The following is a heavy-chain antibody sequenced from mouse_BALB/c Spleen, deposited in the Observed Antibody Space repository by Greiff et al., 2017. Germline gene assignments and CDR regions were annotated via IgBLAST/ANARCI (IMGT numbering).Heavy chain of an antibody. Sequence: VQLKESGGGLVQPGGSRKLSCAASGFTFSSFGMHWVRQAPEKGLEWVAYISSGSSTIYYADTVKGRFTISRDNPKNTLFLQMTSLRSEDTAMYYCARSTGTWYFDVWGAGTTVTVSS. D-gene: IGHD4-1*02. J-gene: IGHJ1*01. V-gene: IGHV5-17*02. CDR1: GFTFSSFG. CDR2: ISSGSSTI. CDR3: ARSTGTWYFDV.